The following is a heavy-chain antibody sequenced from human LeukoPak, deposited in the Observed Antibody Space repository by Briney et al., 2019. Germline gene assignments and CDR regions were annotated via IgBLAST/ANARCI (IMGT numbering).Heavy chain of an antibody. V-gene: IGHV3-23*01. D-gene: IGHD3-22*01. J-gene: IGHJ4*02. CDR2: ISGSGGST. Sequence: GGSLRLSCAASGFTFSSYAMSWVRQAPGKGLEWVSAISGSGGSTYYADSGKGRFTISRDNSKNTLYLQMNSLRAEDTAVYYCAKDSWYYYDSSGYPAYWGQGTLVTVSS. CDR3: AKDSWYYYDSSGYPAY. CDR1: GFTFSSYA.